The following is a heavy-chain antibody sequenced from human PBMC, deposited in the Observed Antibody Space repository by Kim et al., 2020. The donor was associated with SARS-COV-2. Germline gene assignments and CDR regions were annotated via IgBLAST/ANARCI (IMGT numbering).Heavy chain of an antibody. Sequence: GGSLRLSCAASGFTFSSYGMHWVRQAPGKGLEWVAVISYDGSNKYYADSVKGRFTISRDNSKNTLYLQMNSLRAEDTAVYYCAKVDDASTRITIFQGDYGMDVWGQGTTVTVSS. J-gene: IGHJ6*02. CDR3: AKVDDASTRITIFQGDYGMDV. D-gene: IGHD3-9*01. CDR2: ISYDGSNK. CDR1: GFTFSSYG. V-gene: IGHV3-30*18.